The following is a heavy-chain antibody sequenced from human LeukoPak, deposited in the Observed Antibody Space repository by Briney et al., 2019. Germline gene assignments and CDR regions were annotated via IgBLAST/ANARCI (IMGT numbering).Heavy chain of an antibody. J-gene: IGHJ5*02. CDR2: INPSGGST. CDR3: ARSTYGDYYNWFDP. D-gene: IGHD4-17*01. CDR1: GYTFTSYY. Sequence: ASVKVSCKASGYTFTSYYMHWVRQAPGQGLEWMGIINPSGGSTSYAQKFQGRVTMTRDTSISTAYMELSRLRSDDTAVYYCARSTYGDYYNWFDPWGQGTLVTVSS. V-gene: IGHV1-46*01.